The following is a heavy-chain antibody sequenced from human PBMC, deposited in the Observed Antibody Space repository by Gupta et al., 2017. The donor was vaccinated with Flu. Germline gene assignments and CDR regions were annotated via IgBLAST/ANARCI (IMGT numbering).Heavy chain of an antibody. CDR3: ARDYGSSTSCYWGTYNWFDP. D-gene: IGHD2-2*01. CDR2: ISSSSSYI. Sequence: GRQAPGKGLEWVSSISSSSSYIYYADSVQGRLTISRDNAKNALYLQMNSLSGEDTAVYYCARDYGSSTSCYWGTYNWFDPWGQGTLGTVAS. J-gene: IGHJ5*02. V-gene: IGHV3-21*01.